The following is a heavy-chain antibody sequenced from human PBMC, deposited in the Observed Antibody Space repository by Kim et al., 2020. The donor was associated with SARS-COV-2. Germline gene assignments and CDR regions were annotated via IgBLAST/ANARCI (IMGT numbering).Heavy chain of an antibody. CDR3: ARADYDDEAFDM. CDR1: GFTFNRYG. J-gene: IGHJ3*02. V-gene: IGHV3-33*05. D-gene: IGHD3-3*01. Sequence: GGSLRLSCAASGFTFNRYGMHWVRRAPGKGLEWVAGMSYDGSNKYYEDSVKGRFTISRDNSKNILYLQMNSLRAEDTAMYYCARADYDDEAFDMWGEGTMVTVSS. CDR2: MSYDGSNK.